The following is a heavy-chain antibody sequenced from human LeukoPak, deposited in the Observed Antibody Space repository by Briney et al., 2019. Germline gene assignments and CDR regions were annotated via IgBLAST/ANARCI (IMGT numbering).Heavy chain of an antibody. J-gene: IGHJ4*02. CDR1: GFTFSSYW. CDR3: AKTGTPWYYFDY. Sequence: GGSLRLSCTASGFTFSSYWMSWVRQAPGKGLEWVANIKQDGSEKYYMDSVKGRFTISRDNAKNSLYLQMNSLRAEDTAVYYCAKTGTPWYYFDYWGQGTLVTVSS. V-gene: IGHV3-7*03. D-gene: IGHD1-1*01. CDR2: IKQDGSEK.